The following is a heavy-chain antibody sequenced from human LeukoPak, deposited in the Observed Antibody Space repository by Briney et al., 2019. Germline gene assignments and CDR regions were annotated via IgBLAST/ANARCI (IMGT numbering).Heavy chain of an antibody. Sequence: SGGSLRLSCVASGXTFSEYYMGWIRQAPGKGLEWVSYISSSSSYTNYADSVKGRFTVSRDNAKNSLYLQMNSLRAEDTAVYYCARAEEQWLSYFDYWGQGTLVTVSS. CDR1: GXTFSEYY. CDR3: ARAEEQWLSYFDY. J-gene: IGHJ4*02. D-gene: IGHD6-19*01. V-gene: IGHV3-11*05. CDR2: ISSSSSYT.